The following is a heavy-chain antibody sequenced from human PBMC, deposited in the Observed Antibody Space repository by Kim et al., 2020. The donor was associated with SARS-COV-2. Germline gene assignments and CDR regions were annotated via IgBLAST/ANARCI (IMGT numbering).Heavy chain of an antibody. J-gene: IGHJ4*02. V-gene: IGHV4-39*01. Sequence: NPSLKSRVTISVDTSKNQFSLKLSSVTAADTAVYYCARSENCSGGSCYSNWGQGTLVTVSS. CDR3: ARSENCSGGSCYSN. D-gene: IGHD2-15*01.